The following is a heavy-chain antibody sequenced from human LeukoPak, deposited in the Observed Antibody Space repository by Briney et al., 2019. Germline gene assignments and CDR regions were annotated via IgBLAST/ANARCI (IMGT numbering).Heavy chain of an antibody. J-gene: IGHJ4*02. D-gene: IGHD6-13*01. V-gene: IGHV3-73*01. CDR1: GFTFSGSA. Sequence: GGSLRLSCAASGFTFSGSAMHWVRQASRKGLEWVGRIRSKANSYATAYAASVKGRFTISRDDSKNTAYLQMNSLKTEDTAVYYCTSAGYSSSWHFEYWGQGTLVTVSS. CDR3: TSAGYSSSWHFEY. CDR2: IRSKANSYAT.